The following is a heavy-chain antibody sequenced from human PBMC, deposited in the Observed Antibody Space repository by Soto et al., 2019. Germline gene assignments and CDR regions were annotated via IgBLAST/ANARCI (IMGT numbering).Heavy chain of an antibody. J-gene: IGHJ6*02. CDR2: INHSGST. V-gene: IGHV4-34*01. CDR1: GGSFSGYY. D-gene: IGHD3-16*02. Sequence: SETLSLTCAVYGGSFSGYYWSWIRQPPGKGLEWIGEINHSGSTNYNPSLKSRVTISVDTSKNQFSLKLSSVTAEDTAVYYCARGLSWDAYDYVWGSYRPAPYYGMDVWGQGTTVTVS. CDR3: ARGLSWDAYDYVWGSYRPAPYYGMDV.